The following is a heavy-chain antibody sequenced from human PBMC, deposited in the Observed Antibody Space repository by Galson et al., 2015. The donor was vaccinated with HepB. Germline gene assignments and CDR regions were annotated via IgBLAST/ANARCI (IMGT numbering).Heavy chain of an antibody. J-gene: IGHJ4*02. CDR1: GFTVSSNF. D-gene: IGHD1-1*01. V-gene: IGHV3-53*01. CDR3: ATYGISTGLLDY. CDR2: LYSGGST. Sequence: SLRLSCAASGFTVSSNFMSWVRQAPGKGLEWVSGLYSGGSTKYADSVKGRFTISRDNSQNTLYLQMNSLRAEDTAVYYCATYGISTGLLDYWGQGTLVTVSS.